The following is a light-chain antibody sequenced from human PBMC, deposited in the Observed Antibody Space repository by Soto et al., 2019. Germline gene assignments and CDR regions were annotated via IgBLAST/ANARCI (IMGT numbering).Light chain of an antibody. CDR2: AAS. V-gene: IGKV1-9*01. J-gene: IGKJ5*01. Sequence: DIQLTQSQSFLSASVGDRVTITCRASQGISSYLAWYQQKPGKAPKLLIYAASTLQSGVPSRFSGSGSGTEFTLTISSLQPEDFATYYCQQLNSYLTFGQGTRLEIK. CDR3: QQLNSYLT. CDR1: QGISSY.